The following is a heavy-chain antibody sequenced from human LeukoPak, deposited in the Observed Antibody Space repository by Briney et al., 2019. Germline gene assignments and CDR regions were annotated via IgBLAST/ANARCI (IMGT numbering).Heavy chain of an antibody. CDR3: ARLTRSWYGDY. CDR1: GDSISSYY. CDR2: IYYSGNT. Sequence: SETLSLTCTVSGDSISSYYWGWIRQPPGKGLEWIGSIYYSGNTYYNPSLKSRVTISVDTSKNQFSLKLTSVTAADTAVYYCARLTRSWYGDYWGQGTLVTVSS. J-gene: IGHJ4*02. D-gene: IGHD6-13*01. V-gene: IGHV4-39*01.